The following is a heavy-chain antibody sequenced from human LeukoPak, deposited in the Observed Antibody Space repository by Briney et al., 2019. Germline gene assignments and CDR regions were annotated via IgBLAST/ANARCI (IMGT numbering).Heavy chain of an antibody. V-gene: IGHV1-2*02. CDR1: GYTFTGYY. J-gene: IGHJ4*02. D-gene: IGHD6-19*01. CDR3: VRGRSVAGQKGALFVY. Sequence: GASVKVSCKASGYTFTGYYMHWVRQAPGQVLEWMGWINPNSGGTNYAQKFQGRVTMTRDTSISTAYMELTRLRSDDTAVYYCVRGRSVAGQKGALFVYWGQGTLVTVSS. CDR2: INPNSGGT.